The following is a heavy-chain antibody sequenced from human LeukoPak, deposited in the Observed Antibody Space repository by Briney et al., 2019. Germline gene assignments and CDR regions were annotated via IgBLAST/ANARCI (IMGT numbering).Heavy chain of an antibody. D-gene: IGHD4/OR15-4a*01. CDR2: MYLSGTT. J-gene: IGHJ4*02. CDR3: ARGTMGTDSFDY. CDR1: GDSINSLDL. V-gene: IGHV4-4*02. Sequence: SETLSLTCTVSGDSINSLDLWSWVRQPPGKGLEWIGEMYLSGTTHSNPSVKSRVTISIDKSKNQFFLNLSSVTAADTAVYYCARGTMGTDSFDYWGQGTLVTVSS.